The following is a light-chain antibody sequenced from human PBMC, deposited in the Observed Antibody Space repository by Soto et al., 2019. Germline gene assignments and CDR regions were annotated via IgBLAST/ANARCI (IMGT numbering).Light chain of an antibody. CDR3: QQYNKWRT. V-gene: IGKV3-15*01. CDR2: GAS. Sequence: EIVMTQSPATLSASPGERATLSCRASQSVSTNLAWYRQKPGQAPRLLIYGASTRATGIPARISGSGSGTDFTLTITSLQSEDFAVYYCQQYNKWRTFGQGTKWIS. CDR1: QSVSTN. J-gene: IGKJ1*01.